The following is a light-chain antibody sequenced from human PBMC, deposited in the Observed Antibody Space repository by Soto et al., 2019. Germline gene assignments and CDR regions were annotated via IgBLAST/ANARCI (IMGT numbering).Light chain of an antibody. V-gene: IGKV3D-20*01. CDR3: QQYDTSLT. CDR1: QNIPSIY. Sequence: EIVLTQSPASLSLSPGERATLSCGASQNIPSIYLAWYQLKPCLSPRLLIYDTSIRATRIPDRFTGSGSGTDFTLTITRLEPEDFAVYYCQQYDTSLTVGGGTKVEI. J-gene: IGKJ4*02. CDR2: DTS.